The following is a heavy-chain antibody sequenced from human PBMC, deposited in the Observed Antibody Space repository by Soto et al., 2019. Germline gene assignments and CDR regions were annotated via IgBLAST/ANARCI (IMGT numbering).Heavy chain of an antibody. CDR1: GFTFSSYS. CDR2: ISSSSSTI. CDR3: AREGEYGGAFDI. D-gene: IGHD6-6*01. V-gene: IGHV3-48*02. Sequence: GSLRLSCEASGFTFSSYSMNWVRQAPGKGRERVSYISSSSSTIYYADSVKGRFTISRDNAKNSLYLQMNSLRDEDTAVYYCAREGEYGGAFDIWGQGTMVTVSS. J-gene: IGHJ3*02.